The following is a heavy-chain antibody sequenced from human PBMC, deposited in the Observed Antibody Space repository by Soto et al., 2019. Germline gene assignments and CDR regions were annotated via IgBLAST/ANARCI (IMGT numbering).Heavy chain of an antibody. Sequence: GGSLRLSCAASGFTFDDYAMHWVRQAPGKGLEWVSGISWNSGSIGYADSVKGRFTISRDNAKNSLYLQMNSLRAEDTALYYCAKDMGIAVAGALRFDYWGQGTLVTVSS. D-gene: IGHD6-19*01. CDR1: GFTFDDYA. CDR2: ISWNSGSI. V-gene: IGHV3-9*01. J-gene: IGHJ4*02. CDR3: AKDMGIAVAGALRFDY.